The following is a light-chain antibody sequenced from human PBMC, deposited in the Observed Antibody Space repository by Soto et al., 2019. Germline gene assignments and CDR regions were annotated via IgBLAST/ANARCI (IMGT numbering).Light chain of an antibody. CDR3: QQSYSTPRT. CDR1: QSISSS. CDR2: AAS. J-gene: IGKJ2*01. Sequence: DIQMTKSPSSLSASVGDRVTITCRASQSISSSLNWYQQKLWKAPKLLIYAASSLQRGVPSRFSGSGSGTDFTLTISSLQPEDYATYYCQQSYSTPRTFVQGTKLEIK. V-gene: IGKV1-39*01.